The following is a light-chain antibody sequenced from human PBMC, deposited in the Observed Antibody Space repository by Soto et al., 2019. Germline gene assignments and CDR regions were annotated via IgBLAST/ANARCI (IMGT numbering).Light chain of an antibody. V-gene: IGLV2-14*01. CDR1: SSDVGNYNY. Sequence: QSALTQPASVSGSPGQSITNSCNGTSSDVGNYNYVSWFQQHPGKAPKLMIYEVNNRSSGVSDRFFGSKSGNTASLTISGLQAEDEADYYCSSYTSSSTSYVFGTGTKLTVL. J-gene: IGLJ1*01. CDR2: EVN. CDR3: SSYTSSSTSYV.